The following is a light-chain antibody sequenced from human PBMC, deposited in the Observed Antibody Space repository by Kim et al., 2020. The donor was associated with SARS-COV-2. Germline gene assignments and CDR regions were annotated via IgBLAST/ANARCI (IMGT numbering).Light chain of an antibody. V-gene: IGLV2-14*03. Sequence: QSALTQPASVSGSPGQSITISCTGTSSDVGGYNYVSWYLQHPGKAPKLIIYDVNNRPSGVSNRFSGSKSGNTASLTISGLQAEDEADYYCSSYTTSSTQVIFGGGTQLTVL. CDR3: SSYTTSSTQVI. J-gene: IGLJ2*01. CDR1: SSDVGGYNY. CDR2: DVN.